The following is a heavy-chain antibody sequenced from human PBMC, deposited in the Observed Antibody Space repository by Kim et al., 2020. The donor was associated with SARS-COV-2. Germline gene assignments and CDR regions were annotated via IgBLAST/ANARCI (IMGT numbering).Heavy chain of an antibody. Sequence: SETLSLTCTVSGGSISSYYWSWIRQPAGKGLEWIGRIYTSGSTNYNPSLKSRVTMSVDTSKNQFSLKLSSVTAADTAVYYCARDLHPIHKLRFLEWLSADAFDIWGQGTMVTVSS. J-gene: IGHJ3*02. CDR1: GGSISSYY. V-gene: IGHV4-4*07. CDR3: ARDLHPIHKLRFLEWLSADAFDI. D-gene: IGHD3-3*01. CDR2: IYTSGST.